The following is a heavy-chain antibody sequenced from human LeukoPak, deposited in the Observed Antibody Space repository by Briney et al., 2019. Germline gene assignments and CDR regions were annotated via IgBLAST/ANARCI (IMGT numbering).Heavy chain of an antibody. Sequence: ASVKVSRKASGYTFTSYDINWVRQATGQGLEWVGWMNPNSGNTGYAQKFQGRVTMTRNTSISTAYMELGSLRSEDTAVYYCASGPSYYDFWSGYPMDVWGQGTTVTVSS. CDR2: MNPNSGNT. J-gene: IGHJ6*02. CDR3: ASGPSYYDFWSGYPMDV. CDR1: GYTFTSYD. V-gene: IGHV1-8*01. D-gene: IGHD3-3*01.